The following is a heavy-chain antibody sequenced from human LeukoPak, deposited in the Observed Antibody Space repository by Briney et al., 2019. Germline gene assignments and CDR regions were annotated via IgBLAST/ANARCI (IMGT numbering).Heavy chain of an antibody. Sequence: SETLSLTCSVSGDSVNNNLYFWAWIRQPPGKGLKWVGSIHYTGATYYSPSLKSRVTISIDTSKNQFSLRLTSLTAADTAVYYCARMYTDGWYEYWGQGILVTISS. CDR2: IHYTGAT. CDR3: ARMYTDGWYEY. D-gene: IGHD6-19*01. J-gene: IGHJ4*02. CDR1: GDSVNNNLYF. V-gene: IGHV4-39*01.